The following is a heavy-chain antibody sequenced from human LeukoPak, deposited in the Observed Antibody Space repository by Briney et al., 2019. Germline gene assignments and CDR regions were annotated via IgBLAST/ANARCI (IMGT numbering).Heavy chain of an antibody. J-gene: IGHJ3*02. CDR3: ASSTADDAFDI. V-gene: IGHV1-69*05. D-gene: IGHD5-18*01. Sequence: SVKVSCKASGGTFSSYAISWVRQAPGQGLEWMGGVIPIFGTANYAQKFQGRVTITTDESTSTAYMELSSLRSEDTAVYYCASSTADDAFDIWGQGTMVTVSS. CDR1: GGTFSSYA. CDR2: VIPIFGTA.